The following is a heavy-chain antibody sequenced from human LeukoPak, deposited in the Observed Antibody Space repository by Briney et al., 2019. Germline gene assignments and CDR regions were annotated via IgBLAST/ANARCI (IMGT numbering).Heavy chain of an antibody. CDR3: ARQNYGAAPLRY. CDR2: IYHSGST. D-gene: IGHD4/OR15-4a*01. J-gene: IGHJ4*02. CDR1: GGSISSSNW. V-gene: IGHV4-4*02. Sequence: PSGTLSLTCAVSGGSISSSNWWSWVRQPPGMGLEWIGEIYHSGSTNYSPSLKSRVTISVDTSKNQFSLKLSSVTAADTAVYYCARQNYGAAPLRYWGQGTLVTVSS.